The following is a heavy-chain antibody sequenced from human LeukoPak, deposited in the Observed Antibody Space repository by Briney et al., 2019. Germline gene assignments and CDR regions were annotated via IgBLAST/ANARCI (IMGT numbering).Heavy chain of an antibody. Sequence: ASVKVSCKASGGTFSSYAISWVRQAPGQGLEWMGRIIPILGIANYAQKFQGRVTITADKSTSTAYMELSSLRSEDTAVYYCARDVDTAMVCVYWGQGTLVTVSS. D-gene: IGHD5-18*01. CDR2: IIPILGIA. CDR1: GGTFSSYA. CDR3: ARDVDTAMVCVY. J-gene: IGHJ4*02. V-gene: IGHV1-69*04.